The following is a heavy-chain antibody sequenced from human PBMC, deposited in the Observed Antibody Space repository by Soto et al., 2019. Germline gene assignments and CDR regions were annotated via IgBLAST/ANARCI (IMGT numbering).Heavy chain of an antibody. V-gene: IGHV1-18*04. J-gene: IGHJ4*02. Sequence: ASVKVSCKASGYTFTSYGISWVRQAPGQGLEWMGWISAYNGNTNYAQKLQGRVTMTTDTSTSTAYMELRSLRAEDTAVYYCAKDRPRGCSGGSCYSGAQWGQGTLVTVSS. D-gene: IGHD2-15*01. CDR3: AKDRPRGCSGGSCYSGAQ. CDR2: ISAYNGNT. CDR1: GYTFTSYG.